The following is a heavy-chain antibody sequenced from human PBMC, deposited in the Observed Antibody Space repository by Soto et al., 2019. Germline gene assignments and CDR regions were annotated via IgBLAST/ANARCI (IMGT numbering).Heavy chain of an antibody. CDR1: GFTFSSYG. Sequence: PGGSLRLSCAASGFTFSSYGMHWVRQAPGKGLEWVAVIWYDGSNKYYADSVKGRFTISRDNSKNTLYLQMNSLRAEDTAVYYCAGDRRARSSYRHHYYYYGMDVWGQGTTVTVSS. CDR3: AGDRRARSSYRHHYYYYGMDV. J-gene: IGHJ6*02. V-gene: IGHV3-33*01. D-gene: IGHD6-6*01. CDR2: IWYDGSNK.